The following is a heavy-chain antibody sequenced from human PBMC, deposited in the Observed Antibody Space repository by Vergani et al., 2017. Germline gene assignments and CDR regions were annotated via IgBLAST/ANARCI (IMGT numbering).Heavy chain of an antibody. CDR2: VDPEDGET. D-gene: IGHD4-17*01. CDR3: ATPQTVTTGGMEV. CDR1: GYTFTDHY. V-gene: IGHV1-69-2*01. Sequence: EVQLVQSGAEVKKPGATMQISCKVSGYTFTDHYMHWVKQDPGKGLEWMGLVDPEDGETIYEEKFKGRVTIAADTSTDTAPLVVRSLRSEDTAVYYCATPQTVTTGGMEVWGQGTTVIVSS. J-gene: IGHJ6*02.